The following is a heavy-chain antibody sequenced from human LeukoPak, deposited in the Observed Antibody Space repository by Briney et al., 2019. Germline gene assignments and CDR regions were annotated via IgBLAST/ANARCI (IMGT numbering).Heavy chain of an antibody. CDR1: GGSFSGYY. V-gene: IGHV4-34*01. CDR2: INHSGST. D-gene: IGHD2-15*01. CDR3: ARALGYCSGGSCYDNYYYMDV. Sequence: PSETLSLTCAVYGGSFSGYYWGWIRQPPGKGLEWIGEINHSGSTNYNPSLKSRVTISVDTSKNQFSLKLSSVTAADTAVYYCARALGYCSGGSCYDNYYYMDVWGKGTTVTVSS. J-gene: IGHJ6*03.